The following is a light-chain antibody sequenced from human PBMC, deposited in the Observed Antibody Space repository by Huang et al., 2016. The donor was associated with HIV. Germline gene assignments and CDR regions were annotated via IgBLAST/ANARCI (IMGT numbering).Light chain of an antibody. J-gene: IGKJ2*01. CDR2: KAS. CDR3: QQYNSYPYT. CDR1: QSISSW. Sequence: DIQMTQSPSTLSASVGDRVTITCRASQSISSWLAWYQQKPGKAPKLLISKASSLESGVPSRFSGSGSGTEFTLTISSLQPDDFATYYCQQYNSYPYTFGQGTKLEIK. V-gene: IGKV1-5*03.